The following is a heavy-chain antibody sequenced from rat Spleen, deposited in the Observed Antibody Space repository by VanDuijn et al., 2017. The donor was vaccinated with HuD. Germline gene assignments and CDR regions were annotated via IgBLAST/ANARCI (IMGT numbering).Heavy chain of an antibody. J-gene: IGHJ3*01. Sequence: EVQLVESGGGLVQPGRSLKLSCAASGFTFSSFPMAWVRQAPKKGLEWVASISFDGGSTYYRDSVKGRFTISRDNAQNTLYLQMNSLRSEDTATYYCTSRGLNYGGYTDNWFAYWGQGTLVTVSS. CDR3: TSRGLNYGGYTDNWFAY. V-gene: IGHV5-46*01. CDR2: ISFDGGST. CDR1: GFTFSSFP. D-gene: IGHD1-11*01.